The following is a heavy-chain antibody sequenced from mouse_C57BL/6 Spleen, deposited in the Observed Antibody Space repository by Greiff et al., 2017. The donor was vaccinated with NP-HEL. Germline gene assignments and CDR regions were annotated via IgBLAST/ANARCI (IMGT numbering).Heavy chain of an antibody. CDR1: GYTFTSYW. CDR3: ARYLTTVVDWFAY. J-gene: IGHJ3*01. D-gene: IGHD1-1*01. CDR2: IYPGSGST. Sequence: QVQLQQPGAELVKPGASVKMSCKASGYTFTSYWITWVKQRPGQGLEWIGDIYPGSGSTNYNEEFKSKATLTVDTSSSTAYMQLSSLTSEDSAVYYCARYLTTVVDWFAYWGQGTLVTVSA. V-gene: IGHV1-55*01.